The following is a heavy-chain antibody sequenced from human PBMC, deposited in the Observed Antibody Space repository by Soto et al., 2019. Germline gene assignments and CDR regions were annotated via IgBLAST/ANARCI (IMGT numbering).Heavy chain of an antibody. D-gene: IGHD2-2*01. CDR2: IYYSGST. CDR1: GGYISSYD. Sequence: PSETLSLTCTVSGGYISSYDLSWIRQPPGKGLEWIGYIYYSGSTNYNPSLKSRVTISVDTSKNQFSLKLSSVTAADTAVYYCARGRGGWFINQLLNAFDIWGQGTMVTVSS. CDR3: ARGRGGWFINQLLNAFDI. V-gene: IGHV4-59*01. J-gene: IGHJ3*02.